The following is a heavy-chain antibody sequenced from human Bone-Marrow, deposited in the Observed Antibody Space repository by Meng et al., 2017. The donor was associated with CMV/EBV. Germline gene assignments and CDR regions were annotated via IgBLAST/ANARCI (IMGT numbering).Heavy chain of an antibody. D-gene: IGHD3-22*01. Sequence: GGSLRLSCAASGFTFSSYWMSWVRQAPGKGLEWVANIKQDGSEKYYVDSVKGRFTIARDNAKNSLYLQMNSLRAEDTAVYYCARDRHYYDSSGYYIVYWGQGTLVTGSS. CDR3: ARDRHYYDSSGYYIVY. CDR2: IKQDGSEK. CDR1: GFTFSSYW. V-gene: IGHV3-7*01. J-gene: IGHJ4*02.